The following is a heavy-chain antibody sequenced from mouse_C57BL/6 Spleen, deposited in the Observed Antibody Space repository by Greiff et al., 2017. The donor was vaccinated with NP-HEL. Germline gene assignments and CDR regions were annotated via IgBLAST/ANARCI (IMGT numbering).Heavy chain of an antibody. CDR1: GYTFTSYW. CDR2: IDPSDSYT. J-gene: IGHJ4*01. CDR3: VHGEVDYYAMDY. D-gene: IGHD1-1*02. V-gene: IGHV1-59*01. Sequence: VQLQQPGAELVRPGTSVKLSCKASGYTFTSYWMHWVKQRPGQGLEWIGVIDPSDSYTNYNQKFKGKATLTVDTSSSTAYMQLSSLTSEDSAVYYCVHGEVDYYAMDYWGQGTSVTVSS.